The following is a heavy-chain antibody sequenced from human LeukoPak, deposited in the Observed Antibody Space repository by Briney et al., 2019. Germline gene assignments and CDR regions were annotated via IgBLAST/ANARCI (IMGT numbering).Heavy chain of an antibody. CDR1: GFTFSNYA. CDR3: AKSVGIIRRGAFDI. V-gene: IGHV3-23*01. CDR2: ISGSAATI. J-gene: IGHJ3*02. D-gene: IGHD3-10*01. Sequence: GGSLRLSCAASGFTFSNYAMSWVRQAPGKGLEWVSGISGSAATIYYADSAKGRFTISRDNSKNRLYLQMNSLRVDDTAVYYCAKSVGIIRRGAFDIWGQGTMVTVSS.